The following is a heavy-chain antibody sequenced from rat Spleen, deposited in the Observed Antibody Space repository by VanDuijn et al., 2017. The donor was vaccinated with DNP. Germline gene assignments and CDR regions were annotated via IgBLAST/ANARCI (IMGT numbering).Heavy chain of an antibody. CDR3: ARWVLRIIYPYAMDA. CDR1: DYSITSNY. D-gene: IGHD1-6*01. V-gene: IGHV3-1*01. J-gene: IGHJ4*01. CDR2: ISYSGST. Sequence: EVQLQESGPGLVKPSQSLSLTCSVTDYSITSNYWGWIRKFPGNKMEWIGHISYSGSTTYNPSLKSRISITRDTSKNQFFLQLNSVTTEDTATYHCARWVLRIIYPYAMDAWGQGTSVTVSS.